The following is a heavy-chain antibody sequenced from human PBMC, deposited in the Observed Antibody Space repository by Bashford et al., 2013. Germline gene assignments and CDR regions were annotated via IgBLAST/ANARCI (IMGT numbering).Heavy chain of an antibody. CDR3: ARDDGVWAFDI. J-gene: IGHJ3*02. V-gene: IGHV1-2*02. CDR2: INPNNGAT. D-gene: IGHD3-10*01. Sequence: WVRQAPGQGLEWMGWINPNNGATNYGQKFQGRVTMTRDTSINTAYMELSGLRSDDTAVYYCARDDGVWAFDIWGQGTMVTVSS.